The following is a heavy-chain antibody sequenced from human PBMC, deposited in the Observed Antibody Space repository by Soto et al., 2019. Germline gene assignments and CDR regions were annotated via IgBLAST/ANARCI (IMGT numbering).Heavy chain of an antibody. Sequence: PGGSLRLSCAASGFTFSSYGMHWVRQAPGKGLEWVAVIWYDGSNKYYADSVKGRFTISRDNSKNTLYLQMNSLRAEDTAVYYCARDNYYDSSGYLSGMDVWGQGTTVTVSS. CDR3: ARDNYYDSSGYLSGMDV. D-gene: IGHD3-22*01. J-gene: IGHJ6*02. CDR1: GFTFSSYG. V-gene: IGHV3-33*08. CDR2: IWYDGSNK.